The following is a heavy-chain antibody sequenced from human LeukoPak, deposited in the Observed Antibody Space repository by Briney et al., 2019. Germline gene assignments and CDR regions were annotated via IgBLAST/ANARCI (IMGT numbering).Heavy chain of an antibody. D-gene: IGHD2-2*01. CDR3: AKGSSSSRPYYFDY. Sequence: PGGSLRLSCAASGYTFSRHGIHWVRQAPGKGLEWVAVVWYDGRNRDYADSVKGRFTISKDNSNNMVFLQMDRLRAEDTAVYYCAKGSSSSRPYYFDYWGQGTLVTISS. CDR2: VWYDGRNR. J-gene: IGHJ4*02. CDR1: GYTFSRHG. V-gene: IGHV3-33*06.